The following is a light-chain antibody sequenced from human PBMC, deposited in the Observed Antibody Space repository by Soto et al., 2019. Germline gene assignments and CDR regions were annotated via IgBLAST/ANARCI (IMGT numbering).Light chain of an antibody. CDR3: MQALQTPT. CDR1: QSLLHRNGYNY. J-gene: IGKJ4*01. Sequence: DIVMTQSPLSLPVTPGEPASISCRSSQSLLHRNGYNYLDLYLQKPGQSPQLLIYLGSNRASGVPDRFSGSGSGTGFTLKISRVEAENVGVYYCMQALQTPTFGGGTKVEIK. CDR2: LGS. V-gene: IGKV2-28*01.